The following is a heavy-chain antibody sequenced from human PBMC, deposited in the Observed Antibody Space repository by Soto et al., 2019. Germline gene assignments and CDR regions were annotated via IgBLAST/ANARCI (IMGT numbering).Heavy chain of an antibody. CDR3: LNDAANGSIDD. J-gene: IGHJ4*02. Sequence: VQVVASGGGLVQPGRSLRLSCAVSGFRFEQYVMHWVRQGPGKGLECVSTVSPTGDTVAYADSVEGRFTVSRDNAKNSLYLQMNSLKGDDTAFYSCLNDAANGSIDDWGQGTLVTVSS. CDR2: VSPTGDTV. V-gene: IGHV3-9*01. CDR1: GFRFEQYV. D-gene: IGHD3-10*01.